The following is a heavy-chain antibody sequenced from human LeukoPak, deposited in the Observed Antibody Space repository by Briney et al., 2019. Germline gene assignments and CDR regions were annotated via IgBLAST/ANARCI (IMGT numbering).Heavy chain of an antibody. Sequence: PGGTHRLFCAASGFPFRNAWMSWVRQAPGKGLVWGGRIKSKTDGGPTDYAAPVKGRFTISRDDSKNTLYLQMNSLKTEDTAVYYCATPRPKYCSSTSCYAGWGQGTLVTVSS. V-gene: IGHV3-15*01. CDR2: IKSKTDGGPT. D-gene: IGHD2-2*01. J-gene: IGHJ4*02. CDR3: ATPRPKYCSSTSCYAG. CDR1: GFPFRNAW.